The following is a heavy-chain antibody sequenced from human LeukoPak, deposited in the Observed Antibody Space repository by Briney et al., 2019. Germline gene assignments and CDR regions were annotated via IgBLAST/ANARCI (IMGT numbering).Heavy chain of an antibody. CDR1: GYTFTSYY. CDR2: INPSGGST. V-gene: IGHV1-46*01. D-gene: IGHD3-22*01. CDR3: ARGGRPTYYYDSSGYYYRY. J-gene: IGHJ4*02. Sequence: GASAKVSCKASGYTFTSYYMHWVRQAPGQGLEWMGIINPSGGSTSYAQKFQGRVTMTRDTSTSTVYMELSSLRSEDTAVYYCARGGRPTYYYDSSGYYYRYWGQGTLVTVSS.